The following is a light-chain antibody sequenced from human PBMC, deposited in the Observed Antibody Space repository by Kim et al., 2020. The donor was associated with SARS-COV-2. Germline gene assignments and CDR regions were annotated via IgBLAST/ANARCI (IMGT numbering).Light chain of an antibody. Sequence: SVKLPCTLRSGQSSTAIAWHQQQPEKGPRYLMTVKSDGSPSKGDGIPIRFSGSSSGAERYLTISSLQSEDEADYYCQTWGTGIWVFGGGTQLTVL. J-gene: IGLJ3*02. CDR2: VKSDGSP. CDR3: QTWGTGIWV. CDR1: SGQSSTA. V-gene: IGLV4-69*01.